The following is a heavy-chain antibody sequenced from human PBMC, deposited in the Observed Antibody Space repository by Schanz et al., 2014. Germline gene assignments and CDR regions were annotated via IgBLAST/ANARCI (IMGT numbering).Heavy chain of an antibody. J-gene: IGHJ4*02. Sequence: EVQLLDSGGGLVQPGGSLRLSCAASGFTFSTYAMSWVRQAPGKGLEWVSAISGSGGSTYYADSVKGRFTISRDSGQNSLYLQMNSLRAGDTAVYYCAKDLLYGAPMPLNHLDYWGQGTLVTVSS. CDR3: AKDLLYGAPMPLNHLDY. D-gene: IGHD2-2*01. V-gene: IGHV3-23*01. CDR1: GFTFSTYA. CDR2: ISGSGGST.